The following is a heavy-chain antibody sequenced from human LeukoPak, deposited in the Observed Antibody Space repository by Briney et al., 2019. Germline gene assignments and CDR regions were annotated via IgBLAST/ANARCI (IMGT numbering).Heavy chain of an antibody. D-gene: IGHD3-16*01. Sequence: PGGSLRLSCAASGFTFSSYAMHWVRQAPGQGLEWVAVISYDGSNKYYADSVKGRFTISRDNSKNTLYLQMNSLRAEDTAVYYCARVRGSPDYWGQGTLVTVSS. J-gene: IGHJ4*02. CDR3: ARVRGSPDY. CDR2: ISYDGSNK. V-gene: IGHV3-30-3*01. CDR1: GFTFSSYA.